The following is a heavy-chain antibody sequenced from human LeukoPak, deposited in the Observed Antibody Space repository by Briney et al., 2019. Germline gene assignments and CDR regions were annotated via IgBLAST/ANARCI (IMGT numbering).Heavy chain of an antibody. CDR1: GFTFSSYV. D-gene: IGHD3-22*01. V-gene: IGHV3-30*03. CDR2: IRQDGDGK. Sequence: GGSLRHSCAASGFTFSSYVMHWARQAPGEGLEWVAVIRQDGDGKFYGNSVKGRFTISRDNSRDTLYLQMDSLATEDTAIYYCATEDHTSGHAGALGFDPWGQGTLVTVS. CDR3: ATEDHTSGHAGALGFDP. J-gene: IGHJ5*02.